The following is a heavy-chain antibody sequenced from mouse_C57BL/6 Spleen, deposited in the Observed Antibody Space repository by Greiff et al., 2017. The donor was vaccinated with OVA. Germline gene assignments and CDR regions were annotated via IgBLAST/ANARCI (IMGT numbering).Heavy chain of an antibody. J-gene: IGHJ3*01. Sequence: EVQLQQSGPELVQPGASVKIPCKASGYTFTDYNMDWVKQSHGKSLEWIGDINPNNGGTIYNQKFKGKATLTVDKTSSTAYMELRSLTSEDTAVYYCASGTTFADWGKGTLVTVSA. V-gene: IGHV1-18*01. D-gene: IGHD3-2*02. CDR2: INPNNGGT. CDR3: ASGTTFAD. CDR1: GYTFTDYN.